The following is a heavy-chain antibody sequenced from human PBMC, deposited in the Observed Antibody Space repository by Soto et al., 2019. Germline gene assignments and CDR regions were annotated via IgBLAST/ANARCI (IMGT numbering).Heavy chain of an antibody. CDR1: GFTFSNYA. J-gene: IGHJ3*02. CDR2: ISGGGGST. Sequence: EVQLLESGGTLVQPGGSLRLSCAASGFTFSNYAMYWVRQAPGKGLEWVSTISGGGGSTYSADSVKGRFTISRDNSKNTRCLQMNGLRAEDTAVYYCAKGLYGDYVRNFFDIWGQGTMVTVSS. V-gene: IGHV3-23*01. D-gene: IGHD4-17*01. CDR3: AKGLYGDYVRNFFDI.